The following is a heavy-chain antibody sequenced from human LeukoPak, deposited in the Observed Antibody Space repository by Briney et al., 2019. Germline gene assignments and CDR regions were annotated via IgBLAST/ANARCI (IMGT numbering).Heavy chain of an antibody. Sequence: GGSLRLSCAASGFTVSSYYMSWVRQAPGKGLEWVSVIYSGGSTYYADSVKGRFTISRDNSKNTLYLQMNSLRAEDTAVYYRAREKYYYDSSGYYYLYYFDYWGQGTLVTVSS. CDR3: AREKYYYDSSGYYYLYYFDY. CDR1: GFTVSSYY. D-gene: IGHD3-22*01. V-gene: IGHV3-53*01. CDR2: IYSGGST. J-gene: IGHJ4*02.